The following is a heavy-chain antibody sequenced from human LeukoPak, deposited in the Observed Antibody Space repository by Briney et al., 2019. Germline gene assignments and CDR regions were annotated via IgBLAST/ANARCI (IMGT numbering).Heavy chain of an antibody. J-gene: IGHJ4*02. CDR2: ISSSSHSI. D-gene: IGHD6-25*01. Sequence: GGSLRLSCAASGFAFSNYNMNWVRQAPGKGLEWVSYISSSSHSIYYADSVKGRFTVTRDNAENTLYLQMNSLKVEDTAVYYCARDRAATDLDFWGQGTLVTVSS. CDR1: GFAFSNYN. CDR3: ARDRAATDLDF. V-gene: IGHV3-48*04.